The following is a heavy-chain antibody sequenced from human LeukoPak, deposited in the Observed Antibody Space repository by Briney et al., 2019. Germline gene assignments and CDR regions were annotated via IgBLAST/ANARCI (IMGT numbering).Heavy chain of an antibody. CDR1: GYTFTGYY. CDR3: ARGLLWFGAYYFDY. Sequence: ASVKVSCKASGYTFTGYYMHWVRQAPGQGLEWMGWINPNSGGTNYAQKFQGRVTMTRNTSISTAYMELSSLRSEDTAVYYCARGLLWFGAYYFDYWGQGTLVTVSS. D-gene: IGHD3-10*01. J-gene: IGHJ4*02. CDR2: INPNSGGT. V-gene: IGHV1-2*02.